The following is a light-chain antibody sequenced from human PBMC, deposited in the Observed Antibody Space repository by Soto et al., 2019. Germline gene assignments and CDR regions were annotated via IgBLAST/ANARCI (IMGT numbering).Light chain of an antibody. J-gene: IGLJ2*01. CDR2: DVI. V-gene: IGLV2-14*01. Sequence: QSALTQPASVSGSPGQSITISCTGTSSDVGGYNYVSWYRQHPGKAPKLMIYDVINRPSGVSNRFSGSKSVNTASLTISGLQAEDEADYYCTSYTSSNTLVFGGGTKLTVL. CDR1: SSDVGGYNY. CDR3: TSYTSSNTLV.